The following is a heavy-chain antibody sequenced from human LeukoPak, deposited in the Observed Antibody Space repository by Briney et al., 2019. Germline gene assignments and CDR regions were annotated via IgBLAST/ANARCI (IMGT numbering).Heavy chain of an antibody. CDR3: TTDLLGLCGSTGCYDNWLDP. Sequence: GGSLRLSCAASGFIFSNAWMTWVRQAPGKGLEWVGRIKSTIDGGTIDYAAPVKGRFTISRDDSKDTLYLQMNSLKTEDTALYYCTTDLLGLCGSTGCYDNWLDPWGQGTLVTVSS. CDR2: IKSTIDGGTI. CDR1: GFIFSNAW. D-gene: IGHD2-2*01. V-gene: IGHV3-15*01. J-gene: IGHJ5*02.